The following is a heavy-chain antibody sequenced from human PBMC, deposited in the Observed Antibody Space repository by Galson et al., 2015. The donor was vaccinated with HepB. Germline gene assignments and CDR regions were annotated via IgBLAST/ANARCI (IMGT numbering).Heavy chain of an antibody. CDR2: IYYSGST. J-gene: IGHJ4*02. Sequence: TLSLTCTVSGGSISSGGYYWSWIRQHPGKGLEWIGYIYYSGSTYYNPSLKSRVTISVDTSKNQFSLKLSSVTAADTAVYYCARARDTAMVIDYWGQGTLVTVSS. CDR3: ARARDTAMVIDY. D-gene: IGHD5-18*01. V-gene: IGHV4-31*03. CDR1: GGSISSGGYY.